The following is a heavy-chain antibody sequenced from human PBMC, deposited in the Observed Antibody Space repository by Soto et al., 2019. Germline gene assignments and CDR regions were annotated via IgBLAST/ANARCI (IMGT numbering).Heavy chain of an antibody. Sequence: GGSLRLSCAASGFTFSNAWMSWVRQAPGKGLEWVSYISSSSSTIYYADSVKGRFTISRDNAKNSLYLQTNSLRAEDTAVYYCASPYCSGGSCYLAVFDCWGQGTLVTVSS. J-gene: IGHJ4*02. D-gene: IGHD2-15*01. CDR1: GFTFSNAW. V-gene: IGHV3-48*01. CDR2: ISSSSSTI. CDR3: ASPYCSGGSCYLAVFDC.